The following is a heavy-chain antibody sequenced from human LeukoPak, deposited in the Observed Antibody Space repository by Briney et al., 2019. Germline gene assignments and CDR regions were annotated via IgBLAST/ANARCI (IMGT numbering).Heavy chain of an antibody. Sequence: ASVKVSCKASGATLSKISIDWVRQAPGKGLEWMGSFGHQDGETIHAQKFQGRFNMTVDTPTDTAYMEMSSLMSEDKAVYYCATGAIVYDYWGQGTLVTVSS. J-gene: IGHJ4*02. CDR3: ATGAIVYDY. V-gene: IGHV1-24*01. CDR2: FGHQDGET. CDR1: GATLSKIS. D-gene: IGHD3-9*01.